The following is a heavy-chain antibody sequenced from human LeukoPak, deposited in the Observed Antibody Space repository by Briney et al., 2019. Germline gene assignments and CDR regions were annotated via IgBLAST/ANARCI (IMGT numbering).Heavy chain of an antibody. CDR2: INPSGTTT. Sequence: ASVKVSCKASGYTFTNNYMHWVRQAPGQGLEWMAVINPSGTTTTYARKFQGRLTLTRDMSTTTDYMELSSLTSEDTAMYYCARVSYSGSYHFDYWGQGALVTVSS. CDR1: GYTFTNNY. V-gene: IGHV1-46*01. J-gene: IGHJ4*02. D-gene: IGHD1-26*01. CDR3: ARVSYSGSYHFDY.